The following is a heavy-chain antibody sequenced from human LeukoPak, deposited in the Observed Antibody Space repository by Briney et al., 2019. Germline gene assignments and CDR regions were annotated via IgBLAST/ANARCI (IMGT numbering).Heavy chain of an antibody. CDR1: GGSFSGYY. CDR3: ARIYSSGWYHWFDS. V-gene: IGHV4-34*01. J-gene: IGHJ5*01. D-gene: IGHD6-19*01. CDR2: INHSGST. Sequence: SETLSLTCAVYGGSFSGYYWSWIRQPPGKGLEWIGEINHSGSTNYNPSLKSRVTISVDTSKNQFSLKLSSVTAADTAFYYCARIYSSGWYHWFDSWGQGTLVTVSS.